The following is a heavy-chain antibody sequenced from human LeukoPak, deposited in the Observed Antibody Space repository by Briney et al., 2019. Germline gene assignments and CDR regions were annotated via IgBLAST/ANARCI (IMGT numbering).Heavy chain of an antibody. J-gene: IGHJ6*02. CDR1: GGSISSYY. Sequence: SETLSLTCTVSGGSISSYYWSWIRQPPGKGLEWIGYIYYGGSTNYNPSLKSRVTISVDTSKNQFSLKLSSVTAADTAVYYCARDYVSGSYYGGTFYYGMDVWGQGTTVTVSS. V-gene: IGHV4-59*01. D-gene: IGHD1-26*01. CDR3: ARDYVSGSYYGGTFYYGMDV. CDR2: IYYGGST.